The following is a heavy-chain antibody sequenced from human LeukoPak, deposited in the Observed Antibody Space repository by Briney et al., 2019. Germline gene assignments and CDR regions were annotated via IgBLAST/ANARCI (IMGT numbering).Heavy chain of an antibody. CDR2: INHSGST. V-gene: IGHV4-34*01. J-gene: IGHJ4*02. CDR1: GGSFSGYY. Sequence: SETLSLTCAVYGGSFSGYYWSWIRQPPGKGLEGIGEINHSGSTNYNPSLKSRVTISVDTSKNQFSLKLSSVTAADTAVYYCARHTVTTYLGIKDYWGQGTLVTVSS. CDR3: ARHTVTTYLGIKDY. D-gene: IGHD4-17*01.